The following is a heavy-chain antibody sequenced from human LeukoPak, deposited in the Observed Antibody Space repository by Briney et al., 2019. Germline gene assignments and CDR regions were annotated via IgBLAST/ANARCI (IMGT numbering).Heavy chain of an antibody. Sequence: GASVKVSCKTSGYTFTGYYIYWVRQAPGQGLEWMGWINPDSGGTNHAQKFQGRVTMTSDTSISTAYMELSGLISDDTALYYCARGHGSSPSFDYWGQGVLVTVSS. CDR2: INPDSGGT. CDR1: GYTFTGYY. V-gene: IGHV1-2*02. J-gene: IGHJ4*02. D-gene: IGHD6-6*01. CDR3: ARGHGSSPSFDY.